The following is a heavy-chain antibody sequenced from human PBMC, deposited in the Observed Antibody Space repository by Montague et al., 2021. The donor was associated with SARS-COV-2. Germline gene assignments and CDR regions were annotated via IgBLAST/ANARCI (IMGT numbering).Heavy chain of an antibody. V-gene: IGHV4-34*01. CDR2: TNNSCRT. D-gene: IGHD2-15*01. CDR1: GGSFSGYY. J-gene: IGHJ6*02. Sequence: SETLSLTCAVYGGSFSGYYWCWICKPPGPGLEWVWETNNSCRTNYYSSLKGRVTISIDTYKNQFSLRLSSVTTADTAVYYCARGYRSGSGCYYYYGMDVWGQGTTVTVSS. CDR3: ARGYRSGSGCYYYYGMDV.